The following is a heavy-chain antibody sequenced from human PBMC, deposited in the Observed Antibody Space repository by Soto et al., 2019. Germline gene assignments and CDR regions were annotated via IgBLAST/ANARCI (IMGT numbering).Heavy chain of an antibody. CDR2: TYYRSKWYN. D-gene: IGHD2-2*01. CDR1: GDSVSSNSAA. J-gene: IGHJ6*02. Sequence: SQTLSLTCAISGDSVSSNSAAWNWIRQSPSRGLEWLGRTYYRSKWYNDYAVSVKSRITINPDTSKNQFSLQLNSVTPEDTAVYYCAREVVVVVPAAMREDYYYGMDGSGQGTTVTVAS. CDR3: AREVVVVVPAAMREDYYYGMDG. V-gene: IGHV6-1*01.